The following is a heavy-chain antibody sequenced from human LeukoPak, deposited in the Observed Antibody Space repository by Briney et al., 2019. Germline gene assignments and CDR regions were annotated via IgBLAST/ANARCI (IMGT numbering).Heavy chain of an antibody. CDR3: ARLRTGSYVSS. Sequence: PGGSLRLSCAASGFTFSDHYMSWIRQAPGKGLEWVSYISSSSRSIYYADSVKGRFTISRDNAKNSLYLQMSSLRAADTAVYYCARLRTGSYVSSWGQGTLVTVSS. CDR1: GFTFSDHY. CDR2: ISSSSRSI. J-gene: IGHJ4*02. V-gene: IGHV3-11*01. D-gene: IGHD3-10*01.